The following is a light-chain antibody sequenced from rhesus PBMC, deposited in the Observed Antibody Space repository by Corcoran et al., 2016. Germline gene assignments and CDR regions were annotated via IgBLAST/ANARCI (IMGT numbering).Light chain of an antibody. CDR3: QQYNSDPYS. CDR1: QGISSY. Sequence: DIQMTQSPSSLSASVGDRVTITCRASQGISSYLAWYQQKPGKAPKPLLYSASNLESGVPSRFSGSGSVTEFTLTISSLQPEDIATDYCQQYNSDPYSFGQGTKVEIK. CDR2: SAS. V-gene: IGKV1-37*01. J-gene: IGKJ2*01.